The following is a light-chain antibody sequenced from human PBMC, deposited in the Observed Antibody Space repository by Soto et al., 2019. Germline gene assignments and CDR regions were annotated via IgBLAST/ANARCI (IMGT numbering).Light chain of an antibody. CDR3: QQLNSYPLT. V-gene: IGKV1-9*01. CDR1: QGISSY. Sequence: DIQLTQSPSFLSASVGDRVTITCRASQGISSYLSWYQQKPWKAPKLLIYAASTLQSGVPSRFRGSGSGTEFTLTISSLQPEDFATYYCQQLNSYPLTFGGGTKVEIK. J-gene: IGKJ4*01. CDR2: AAS.